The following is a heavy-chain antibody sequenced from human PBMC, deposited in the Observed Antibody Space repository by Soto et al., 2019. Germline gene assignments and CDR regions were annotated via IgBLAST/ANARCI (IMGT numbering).Heavy chain of an antibody. CDR2: IIPIFGTA. CDR3: ASFIGGSTPAPLRWYHKEKGYGMDV. J-gene: IGHJ6*02. CDR1: GGTFSSYA. V-gene: IGHV1-69*13. Sequence: GASVKVSCKASGGTFSSYAISWLRQAPGQGLEWMGGIIPIFGTANYAQKFQGRVTITADESTSTAYMELSSLRSEDTAVYYCASFIGGSTPAPLRWYHKEKGYGMDVWGQGTTVTV. D-gene: IGHD2-2*01.